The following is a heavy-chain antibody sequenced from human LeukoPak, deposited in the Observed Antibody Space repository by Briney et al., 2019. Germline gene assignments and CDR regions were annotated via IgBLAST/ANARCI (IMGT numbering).Heavy chain of an antibody. D-gene: IGHD3-22*01. CDR1: GFTFSSYS. Sequence: GSLRLSCAASGFTFSSYSMNWVRQAPGKGLEWVSSISSSSSYIYYADSVKGRFTISRDNAKNSLYLQMNSMRAEDTAVYYCARVWRDSSGYYYADVFDIWGKGKMVTVSS. CDR2: ISSSSSYI. J-gene: IGHJ3*02. CDR3: ARVWRDSSGYYYADVFDI. V-gene: IGHV3-21*01.